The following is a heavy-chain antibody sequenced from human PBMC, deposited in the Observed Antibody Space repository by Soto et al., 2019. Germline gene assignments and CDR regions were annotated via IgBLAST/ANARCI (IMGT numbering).Heavy chain of an antibody. CDR2: ISAYNGNT. CDR3: ARAHYDILTGYQYYFDY. Sequence: ASVKVSCKASGYTFTSYCISWVRQAPGQGLEWMGWISAYNGNTNYAQKLQGRVTMTTDTSTSTAYMELRSLRSDDTAVYYCARAHYDILTGYQYYFDYWGQGTLVTVSS. CDR1: GYTFTSYC. V-gene: IGHV1-18*01. D-gene: IGHD3-9*01. J-gene: IGHJ4*02.